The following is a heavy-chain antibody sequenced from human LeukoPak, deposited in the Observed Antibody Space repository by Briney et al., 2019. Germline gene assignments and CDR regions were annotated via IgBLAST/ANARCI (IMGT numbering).Heavy chain of an antibody. Sequence: SVKVSCKASGFTFTSSAMQWVRQARGQRLEWMGWIVVGSGNTNYAQKFQERVTITRDMSTSTAYMELSSLRSEDTAVYYCARDQVMSSGSYFDYWGQGTLVTVSS. V-gene: IGHV1-58*02. CDR2: IVVGSGNT. J-gene: IGHJ4*02. CDR3: ARDQVMSSGSYFDY. CDR1: GFTFTSSA. D-gene: IGHD1-26*01.